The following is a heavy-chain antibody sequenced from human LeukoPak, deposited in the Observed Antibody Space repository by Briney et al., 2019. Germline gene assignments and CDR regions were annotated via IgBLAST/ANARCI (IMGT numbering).Heavy chain of an antibody. CDR3: ARDQWTTYYYGMDV. J-gene: IGHJ6*02. CDR1: GFTFDDYA. Sequence: GGSLRLSCAASGFTFDDYAMHWGRQAPGKGLEWVSGISWNSGSIGYADSVKGRFTISRDNAKNSLYLQMNSLRAEDTALYYCARDQWTTYYYGMDVWGQGTTVTVSS. D-gene: IGHD6-19*01. V-gene: IGHV3-9*01. CDR2: ISWNSGSI.